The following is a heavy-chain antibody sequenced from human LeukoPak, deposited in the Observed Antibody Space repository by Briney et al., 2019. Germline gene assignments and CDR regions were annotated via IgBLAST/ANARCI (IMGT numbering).Heavy chain of an antibody. V-gene: IGHV4-39*01. D-gene: IGHD6-13*01. Sequence: SETLPLTCTVSGGSISTSSYYWGWIRQPPGKGLEWIGSMYYSGNTYYNPSLKSRVTISADTSKKHLSLKLNSVTAADTAMYYCARSSEYSSSWYFDYWGQGILVAVSS. J-gene: IGHJ4*02. CDR2: MYYSGNT. CDR3: ARSSEYSSSWYFDY. CDR1: GGSISTSSYY.